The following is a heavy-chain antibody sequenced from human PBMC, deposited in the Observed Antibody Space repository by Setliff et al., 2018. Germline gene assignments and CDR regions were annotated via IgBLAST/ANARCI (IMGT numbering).Heavy chain of an antibody. D-gene: IGHD1-7*01. CDR3: ARSRYELPHYYFDY. J-gene: IGHJ4*02. V-gene: IGHV2-70*11. Sequence: SSPTLVNPTQTLTLTCTFSGFSLTTSGTCVTWIRQPPGKALEWLARIDWDGDKYYNTSLRTRLTLSKDTSKNQVFLTMTNMDPVDTATYYCARSRYELPHYYFDYWGQGILVTVSS. CDR1: GFSLTTSGTC. CDR2: IDWDGDK.